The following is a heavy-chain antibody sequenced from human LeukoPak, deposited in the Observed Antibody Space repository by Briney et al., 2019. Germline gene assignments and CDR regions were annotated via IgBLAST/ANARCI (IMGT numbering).Heavy chain of an antibody. CDR1: GFTFSSYA. J-gene: IGHJ4*02. Sequence: PGGSLRLSCAASGFTFSSYAMSWVRQAPGKGLEWVSAISDSGGSTYYADSVKGRFTISRDKSKNTLYLQMNSLRAEDTAVYYCAKVYDSSGYYYDYWGQGTLVTVSS. V-gene: IGHV3-23*01. D-gene: IGHD3-22*01. CDR2: ISDSGGST. CDR3: AKVYDSSGYYYDY.